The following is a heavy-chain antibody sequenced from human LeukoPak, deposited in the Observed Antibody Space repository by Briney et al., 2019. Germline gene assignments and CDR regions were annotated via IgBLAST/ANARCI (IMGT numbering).Heavy chain of an antibody. J-gene: IGHJ5*02. D-gene: IGHD6-13*01. Sequence: PSETLSLTCTVSGGSISSSSYYWGWSRQPPGKGLEWSGSIYYSGSTYYNPSLKSRVTISVDTSKNQFSLKLSSVTAADTAVYYCARWSAAVPKMFDPWGQGTLVTVSS. CDR2: IYYSGST. CDR1: GGSISSSSYY. V-gene: IGHV4-39*07. CDR3: ARWSAAVPKMFDP.